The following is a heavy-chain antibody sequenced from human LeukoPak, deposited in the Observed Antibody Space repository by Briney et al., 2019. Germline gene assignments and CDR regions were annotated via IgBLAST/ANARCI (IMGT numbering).Heavy chain of an antibody. D-gene: IGHD3-10*01. CDR1: GFTFSSYG. V-gene: IGHV3-30*03. CDR3: ARPGGECWNYYYYYGMDV. Sequence: GRSLRLSCAASGFTFSSYGIHWVRQAPGKGLEWVAVISYDGSNKYYADSVKGRFTISRDNSKNTLYLQMNSLRAEDTAVYYCARPGGECWNYYYYYGMDVWGQGTTVTVSS. CDR2: ISYDGSNK. J-gene: IGHJ6*02.